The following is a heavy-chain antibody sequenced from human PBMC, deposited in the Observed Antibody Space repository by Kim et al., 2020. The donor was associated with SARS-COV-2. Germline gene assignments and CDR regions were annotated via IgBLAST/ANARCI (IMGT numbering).Heavy chain of an antibody. D-gene: IGHD4-17*01. CDR3: ARNVYGDDYYYY. CDR2: ITGSSSTI. Sequence: GGSLRLSCVASGFTFSSYSMNWVRQAPGKGLEWISYITGSSSTIYYTDSVKGRFTISRDSADNSLYLQMNSLRDEDTGVYYCARNVYGDDYYYYWGQGT. V-gene: IGHV3-48*02. J-gene: IGHJ4*02. CDR1: GFTFSSYS.